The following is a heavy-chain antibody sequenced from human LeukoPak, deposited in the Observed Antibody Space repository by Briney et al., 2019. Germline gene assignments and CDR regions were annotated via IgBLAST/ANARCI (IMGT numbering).Heavy chain of an antibody. J-gene: IGHJ4*02. D-gene: IGHD3-22*01. CDR3: ARGKYDSSGYPLLGFDY. CDR1: GFTFSIYA. CDR2: IKQDGSEK. V-gene: IGHV3-7*01. Sequence: GRSLRLSCAASGFTFSIYAMHWVRQAPGKGPEWVANIKQDGSEKKYVDSVKGRFTISRDNAKKSLYLQMNSLRAEDTAVYYCARGKYDSSGYPLLGFDYWGQGTLVTVSS.